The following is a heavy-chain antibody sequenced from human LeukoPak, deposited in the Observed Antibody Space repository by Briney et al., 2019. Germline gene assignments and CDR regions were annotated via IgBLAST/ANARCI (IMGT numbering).Heavy chain of an antibody. Sequence: GASVKVSCKASEGTFSSYAISWVRQAPGQGLEWMGRIIPILGIANYAQKFQGRVTITADKSTSTAYMELSSLRSEDTAVYYCARELEYSGYDYWGQGTLVTVSS. CDR2: IIPILGIA. CDR3: ARELEYSGYDY. J-gene: IGHJ4*02. V-gene: IGHV1-69*04. D-gene: IGHD5-12*01. CDR1: EGTFSSYA.